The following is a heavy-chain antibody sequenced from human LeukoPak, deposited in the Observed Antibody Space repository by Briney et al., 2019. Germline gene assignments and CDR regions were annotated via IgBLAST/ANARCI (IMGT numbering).Heavy chain of an antibody. D-gene: IGHD2-2*02. CDR3: ARRGPNSSSTSCYTVLAGWFDP. Sequence: SETLSLTCTVSGGSISSSSYYWGWIRQPPGKGLEWIGSIYYSGSTYYNPSLKSRVTISVDTSKNQFSLKLSSVTAADTAVYYCARRGPNSSSTSCYTVLAGWFDPWGQGTLVTVSS. CDR2: IYYSGST. J-gene: IGHJ5*02. CDR1: GGSISSSSYY. V-gene: IGHV4-39*07.